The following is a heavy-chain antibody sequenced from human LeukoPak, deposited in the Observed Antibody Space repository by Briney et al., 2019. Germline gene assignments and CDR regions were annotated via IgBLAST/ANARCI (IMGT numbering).Heavy chain of an antibody. J-gene: IGHJ5*02. Sequence: PSETLSLTCTVSGGSISRSYYYWGWIRQPPGKRLEWVGSVYYSGKTFYSPSLESRVTISVDTSKNHFSLRLISVTAADTAMYYCARHEHKAVAGDTWGQGTLVTVSS. V-gene: IGHV4-39*01. CDR3: ARHEHKAVAGDT. CDR1: GGSISRSYYY. CDR2: VYYSGKT. D-gene: IGHD6-19*01.